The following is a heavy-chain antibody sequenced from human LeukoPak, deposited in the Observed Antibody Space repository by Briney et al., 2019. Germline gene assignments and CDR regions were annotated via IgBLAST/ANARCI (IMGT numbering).Heavy chain of an antibody. V-gene: IGHV4-61*09. Sequence: PSQTLSLTCTGSGGSISSGSYCWSWIRQPAGKGLEWICHIHTSGNTNYNPSLKSRVTISVDTSKNQFSLKLSSVTAADTAVYYCARRGVVRGVIITHRLYYFDYWGQGTLVTVSS. D-gene: IGHD3-10*01. CDR1: GGSISSGSYC. J-gene: IGHJ4*02. CDR3: ARRGVVRGVIITHRLYYFDY. CDR2: IHTSGNT.